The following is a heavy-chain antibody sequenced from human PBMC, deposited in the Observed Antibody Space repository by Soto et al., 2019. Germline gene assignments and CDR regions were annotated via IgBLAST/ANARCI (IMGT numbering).Heavy chain of an antibody. CDR1: GFTFSSYT. CDR2: VSPSGSHT. CDR3: ARDLDGESGYGGY. J-gene: IGHJ4*02. Sequence: EVQLVESGGGLVKPGGSLRLSCAASGFTFSSYTMNWVRQAPGKGLEWVSSVSPSGSHTFYGDSVKGRFTISRDNAENSLYMQMSSLRAEDTAVYYCARDLDGESGYGGYWGQGTLVTVSS. V-gene: IGHV3-21*01. D-gene: IGHD5-12*01.